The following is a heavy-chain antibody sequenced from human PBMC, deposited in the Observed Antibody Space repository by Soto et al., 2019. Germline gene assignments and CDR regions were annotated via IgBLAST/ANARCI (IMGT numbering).Heavy chain of an antibody. CDR3: ARDRGFVVRATPVDY. V-gene: IGHV1-18*01. D-gene: IGHD3-10*01. CDR2: ISAYNGNT. Sequence: QVQLVQSGAEVKKPGASVKVSCKASGYTFTSYGISWVRQAPGQGLEWMGWISAYNGNTNYAQKLKGRVTMTTDPFTSTAYMQLRSLRSDATALYYCARDRGFVVRATPVDYWGQETLLTVSS. J-gene: IGHJ4*02. CDR1: GYTFTSYG.